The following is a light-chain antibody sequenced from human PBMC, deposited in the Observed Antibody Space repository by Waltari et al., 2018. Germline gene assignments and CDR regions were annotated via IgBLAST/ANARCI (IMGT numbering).Light chain of an antibody. CDR3: QQYNSWPLT. CDR2: GAS. Sequence: EIVMTQSPATLSVSPGERATLSCRASQSISRNLAWYQQKPGQAPRLLIYGASTRAPGSPARFSGSGSGTEFTLTISSLQSEGFAVYYCQQYNSWPLTFGPGTKVHIK. CDR1: QSISRN. J-gene: IGKJ3*01. V-gene: IGKV3-15*01.